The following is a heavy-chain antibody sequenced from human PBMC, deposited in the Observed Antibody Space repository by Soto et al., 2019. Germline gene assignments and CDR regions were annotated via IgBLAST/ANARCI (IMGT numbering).Heavy chain of an antibody. J-gene: IGHJ3*02. CDR3: ARHRFGEPMGAFDI. CDR1: GFTVSSNY. Sequence: GGSLRLSCAASGFTVSSNYMSWVRQAPGKGLEWVSVIYSGGRTYYADSVKGRFTISRDNSKNTLYLQMNSLRDEDTAVYYCARHRFGEPMGAFDIWGQGTMVTVSS. D-gene: IGHD3-10*01. CDR2: IYSGGRT. V-gene: IGHV3-53*01.